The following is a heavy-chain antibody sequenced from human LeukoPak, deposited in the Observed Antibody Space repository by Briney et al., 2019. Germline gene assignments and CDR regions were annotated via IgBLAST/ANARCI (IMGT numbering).Heavy chain of an antibody. Sequence: GRSLRLSCAASGFTFSSYGMHWVRQAPGKGLEWVAVISYDGSNKYYADSVKGRFTISRDNSKNTLYLQMNSLRAEDTAVYYCAKGESITMTETWGQGTLVTVSS. V-gene: IGHV3-30*18. CDR3: AKGESITMTET. D-gene: IGHD3-22*01. CDR2: ISYDGSNK. J-gene: IGHJ5*02. CDR1: GFTFSSYG.